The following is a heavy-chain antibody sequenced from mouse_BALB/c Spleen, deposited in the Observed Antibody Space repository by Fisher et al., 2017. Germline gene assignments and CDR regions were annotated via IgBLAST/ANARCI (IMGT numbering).Heavy chain of an antibody. V-gene: IGHV5-6-3*01. Sequence: GRFTISRDNAKNTLYLQMSSLKSEDTAMYYCARDGYDGGNYAMDYWGQGTSVTVSS. J-gene: IGHJ4*01. CDR3: ARDGYDGGNYAMDY. D-gene: IGHD2-2*01.